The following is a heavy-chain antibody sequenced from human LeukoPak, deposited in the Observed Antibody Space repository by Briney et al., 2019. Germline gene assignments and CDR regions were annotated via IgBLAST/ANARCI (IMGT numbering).Heavy chain of an antibody. V-gene: IGHV4-59*08. D-gene: IGHD6-19*01. J-gene: IGHJ6*03. CDR3: ARQRAVAGPYYYYMDV. CDR1: GGSISGYY. Sequence: SETLSLTCTVSGGSISGYYWSWIRQPPGKGLEWIGYIYYSGSTNYNPSLKSRVTISVDTSKNQFSLKLSSVTAADTAVYYCARQRAVAGPYYYYMDVWGKGTTVTVSS. CDR2: IYYSGST.